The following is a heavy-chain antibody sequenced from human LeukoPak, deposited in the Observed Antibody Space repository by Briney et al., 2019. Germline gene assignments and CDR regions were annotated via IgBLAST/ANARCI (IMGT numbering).Heavy chain of an antibody. Sequence: ASETLSLTCTVSGGSISSSSYYWGWIRQPPGKGLEWIGSIYYSGSTYYNPSLKSRVTISVDTSKNQFSLKLSSVTAADTAVYYCARGNSSGWYLFYAFDIWGQGTMVTVSS. CDR2: IYYSGST. J-gene: IGHJ3*02. V-gene: IGHV4-39*07. D-gene: IGHD6-19*01. CDR1: GGSISSSSYY. CDR3: ARGNSSGWYLFYAFDI.